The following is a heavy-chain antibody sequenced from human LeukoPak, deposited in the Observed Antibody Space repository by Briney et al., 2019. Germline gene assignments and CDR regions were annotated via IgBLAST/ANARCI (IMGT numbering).Heavy chain of an antibody. CDR3: ARDRKGYPLDY. CDR1: GGSISSGGYY. D-gene: IGHD6-13*01. CDR2: IYYGGSP. V-gene: IGHV4-31*03. J-gene: IGHJ4*02. Sequence: SETLSLTCTVSGGSISSGGYYWSWIRQHPGKDLEWIGYIYYGGSPYYNPSLRNRVTISLDTSKNQFSLKLSPVTAADTAVYYCARDRKGYPLDYWGQGTLVTVSS.